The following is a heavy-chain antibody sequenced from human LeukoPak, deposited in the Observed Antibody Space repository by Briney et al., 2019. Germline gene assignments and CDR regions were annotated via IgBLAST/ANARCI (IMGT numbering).Heavy chain of an antibody. V-gene: IGHV1-2*02. CDR3: ARDAPEYSSSPAAFDI. CDR1: GYTFTGYY. D-gene: IGHD6-6*01. Sequence: ASMKVSCKASGYTFTGYYMHWVRQAPGQGLEWMGWINPNSGGTNYAQKFQGRVTMTRDTSISTAYMELSRLRSDDTAVYYCARDAPEYSSSPAAFDIWGQGTMVTVSS. CDR2: INPNSGGT. J-gene: IGHJ3*02.